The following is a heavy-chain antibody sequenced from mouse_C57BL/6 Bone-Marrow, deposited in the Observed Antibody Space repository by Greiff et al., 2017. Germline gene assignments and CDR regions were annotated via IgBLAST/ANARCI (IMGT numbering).Heavy chain of an antibody. J-gene: IGHJ3*01. CDR3: MGYYGSSLAWFAY. D-gene: IGHD1-1*01. Sequence: LVESGAELVRPGASVTLSCKASGYTFTDYEMHWVKQTPVHGLEWIGAIDPETGGTAYNQKFKGKAILTADKSSSTAYMELRSLTSEDSAVYYWMGYYGSSLAWFAYWGQGTLVTVSA. CDR2: IDPETGGT. CDR1: GYTFTDYE. V-gene: IGHV1-15*01.